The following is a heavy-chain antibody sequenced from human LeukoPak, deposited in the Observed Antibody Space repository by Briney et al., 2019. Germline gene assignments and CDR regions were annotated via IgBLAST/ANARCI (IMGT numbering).Heavy chain of an antibody. V-gene: IGHV3-30*18. D-gene: IGHD6-19*01. CDR3: AKDQVAVAGTGSYGLYYYGMDV. CDR1: GFTFSSYG. J-gene: IGHJ6*02. Sequence: PGGSLRLSCAASGFTFSSYGMHWVRQAPGKGLEWVAVISYDGSNKYYADSVKGRFTISRDNSKNTLYLQMNSLRAEDTAVYYCAKDQVAVAGTGSYGLYYYGMDVWSQGTTVTVSS. CDR2: ISYDGSNK.